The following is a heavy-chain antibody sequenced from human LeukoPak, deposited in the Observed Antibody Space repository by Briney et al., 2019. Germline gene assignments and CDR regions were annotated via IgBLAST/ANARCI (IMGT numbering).Heavy chain of an antibody. D-gene: IGHD3-3*01. CDR2: IYYSGST. Sequence: PSETLSLTCTVSGGSISSGGYYWSWIRQHPGKGLEWIGYIYYSGSTYYNPSLKSRVTISVDTSKNQFSLKLSSVTAADTAVYYCAGRFLEWLLDYWGQGTLVTVSS. V-gene: IGHV4-31*03. CDR3: AGRFLEWLLDY. CDR1: GGSISSGGYY. J-gene: IGHJ4*02.